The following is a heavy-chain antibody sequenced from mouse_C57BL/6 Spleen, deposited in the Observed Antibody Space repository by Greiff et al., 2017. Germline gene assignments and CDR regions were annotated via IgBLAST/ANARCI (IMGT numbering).Heavy chain of an antibody. CDR3: AKGVRGYAMEY. CDR1: GYAFTNYL. Sequence: QVQLQQSGAELVRPGTSVKVSCKASGYAFTNYLIEWVKQRPGQGLEWIGVIYPGSGGTNYNEKFKGKATLTADKSSSTAYMQLSSLTSEDSAVYFCAKGVRGYAMEYWGQGTSVTVSS. D-gene: IGHD5-1*01. J-gene: IGHJ4*01. CDR2: IYPGSGGT. V-gene: IGHV1-54*01.